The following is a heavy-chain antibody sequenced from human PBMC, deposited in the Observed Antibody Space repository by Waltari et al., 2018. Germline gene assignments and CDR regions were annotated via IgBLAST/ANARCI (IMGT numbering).Heavy chain of an antibody. CDR2: VSAYNGNT. J-gene: IGHJ5*02. CDR3: ARAVGVNWGLNYFDP. Sequence: GGEVRRPGASVNVSCTASGYTFSHYGISWVRQAPGQGLEWMGWVSAYNGNTMYAERLQGRVTMATDPSTSTVYMELRNLKSDDTAVYYCARAVGVNWGLNYFDPWGQGTLVTVSS. D-gene: IGHD1-26*01. CDR1: GYTFSHYG. V-gene: IGHV1-18*01.